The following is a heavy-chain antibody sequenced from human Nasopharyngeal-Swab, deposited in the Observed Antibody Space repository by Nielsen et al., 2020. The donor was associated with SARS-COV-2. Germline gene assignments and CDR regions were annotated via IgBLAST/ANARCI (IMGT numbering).Heavy chain of an antibody. CDR2: FDPEDGET. D-gene: IGHD2-2*01. V-gene: IGHV1-24*01. CDR1: GYTLTELS. J-gene: IGHJ4*02. Sequence: ASVKVSCKVSGYTLTELSMHWVRQAPGKGLEWMGGFDPEDGETIYAQKFQGRVTMTEDTSTDTAYMELSSLRSEDTAVYYCAKWNTSSCYPVFDSWGQGTLVTVSS. CDR3: AKWNTSSCYPVFDS.